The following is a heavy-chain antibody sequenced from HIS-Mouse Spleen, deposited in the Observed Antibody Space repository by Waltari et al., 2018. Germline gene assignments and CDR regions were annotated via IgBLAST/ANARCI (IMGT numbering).Heavy chain of an antibody. CDR1: GGSISSSSYY. V-gene: IGHV4-39*07. CDR3: AREIPYSSSWYDWYFDL. Sequence: QLQLQESGPGLVKPSETLSLTCTVSGGSISSSSYYWGWIRQPPGKGLEWIGSIYYSGLTDYNPPLKSRVTISVDTSKNQFSRKLSSVTAADTAVYYCAREIPYSSSWYDWYFDLWGRGTLVTVSS. CDR2: IYYSGLT. D-gene: IGHD6-13*01. J-gene: IGHJ2*01.